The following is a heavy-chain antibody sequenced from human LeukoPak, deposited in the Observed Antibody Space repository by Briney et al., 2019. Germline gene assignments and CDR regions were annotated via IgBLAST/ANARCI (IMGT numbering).Heavy chain of an antibody. D-gene: IGHD3-10*01. Sequence: GGSLRLSCAASGFTFDDYAMHWVRQAPGKGLEWVSGISWNSGSIGYADSVKGRFTISRDNAKNSLYLQMNSLRGEDTALYYCAKPLSMVRGVIIPEYYLDYWGQGTLVTVSS. CDR2: ISWNSGSI. V-gene: IGHV3-9*01. CDR3: AKPLSMVRGVIIPEYYLDY. CDR1: GFTFDDYA. J-gene: IGHJ4*02.